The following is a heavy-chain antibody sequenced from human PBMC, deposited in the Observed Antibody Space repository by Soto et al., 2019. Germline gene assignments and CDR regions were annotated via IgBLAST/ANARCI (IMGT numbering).Heavy chain of an antibody. Sequence: QVQLQESGPGLVKPSETLSLTCTVSGGSISSYYWSWIRQPPGKGLEWIGYIYYSGSTNYNPSLKSRVTISVDTSKNQFSLKLSSVTAADTAVYYCARLKKDVGYCSSTSCYVRFGGFDPWGQGTLVTVSS. D-gene: IGHD2-2*01. CDR1: GGSISSYY. J-gene: IGHJ5*02. CDR2: IYYSGST. CDR3: ARLKKDVGYCSSTSCYVRFGGFDP. V-gene: IGHV4-59*01.